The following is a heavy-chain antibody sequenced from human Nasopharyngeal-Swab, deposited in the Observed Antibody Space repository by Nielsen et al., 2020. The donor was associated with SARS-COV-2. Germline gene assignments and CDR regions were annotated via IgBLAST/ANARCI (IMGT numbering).Heavy chain of an antibody. CDR1: GGSISSSSYY. CDR3: AGLRGDFWSGYGIDYYYYMDV. Sequence: SETLSLTCTVSGGSISSSSYYWGWIRQPPGKGLEWIGSLYYSGSTYYNPSLKSRVTISVDTSKNQFSLKLSSVTAADTAVYYCAGLRGDFWSGYGIDYYYYMDVWGKGTTVTVSS. D-gene: IGHD3-3*01. V-gene: IGHV4-39*07. J-gene: IGHJ6*03. CDR2: LYYSGST.